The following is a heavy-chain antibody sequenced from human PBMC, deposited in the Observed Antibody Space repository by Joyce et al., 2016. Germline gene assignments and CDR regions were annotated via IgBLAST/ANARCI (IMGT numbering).Heavy chain of an antibody. CDR3: ARVRYGSGRRHYYYYYYMDV. J-gene: IGHJ6*03. Sequence: EVQLVESGGGMVRPWGSLRLSCAASGFTFDDYGMNWVRQAPGKGLEWVSGLNWNGGSTGYADSVKGRFTISRDNTKNSLYLQMNSLRAEDTALYYCARVRYGSGRRHYYYYYYMDVWGKGTTVTVSS. CDR1: GFTFDDYG. CDR2: LNWNGGST. V-gene: IGHV3-20*04. D-gene: IGHD3-10*01.